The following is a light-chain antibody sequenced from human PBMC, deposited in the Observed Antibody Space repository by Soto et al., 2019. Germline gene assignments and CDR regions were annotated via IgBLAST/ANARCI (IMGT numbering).Light chain of an antibody. V-gene: IGLV3-21*02. CDR3: QVWDSTTDLLYV. CDR2: DDS. J-gene: IGLJ1*01. CDR1: DIGSKT. Sequence: SYELAQPPSVSVAPGQTARITCGGNDIGSKTVHWYQQKPGQAPVMVVYDDSARPSGIPERFSGSNSGNTATLTISRVEAGDEADLYCQVWDSTTDLLYVFGPGTK.